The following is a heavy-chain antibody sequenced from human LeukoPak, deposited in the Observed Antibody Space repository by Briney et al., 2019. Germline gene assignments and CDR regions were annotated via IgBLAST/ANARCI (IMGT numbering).Heavy chain of an antibody. CDR3: ARGEMATPPYYYYGMDV. D-gene: IGHD5-24*01. J-gene: IGHJ6*02. CDR2: ISSSGSTI. Sequence: GGSLRLSCAASGFTFSSYEMNWVRQAPGKGLEWVSYISSSGSTIYYADSVKGRFTISRDNAKNSLYLQMNSLRAEDTAVYYCARGEMATPPYYYYGMDVWGQGTTVTVSS. CDR1: GFTFSSYE. V-gene: IGHV3-48*03.